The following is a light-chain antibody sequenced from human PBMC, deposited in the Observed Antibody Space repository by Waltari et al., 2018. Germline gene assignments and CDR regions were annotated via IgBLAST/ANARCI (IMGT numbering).Light chain of an antibody. CDR3: QQVNSFPRT. CDR2: DAS. J-gene: IGKJ1*01. Sequence: DIQMTQSPSSVSASVGDRVTLTCRASQGISSRLAWYQQKPGKAPKLLIYDASSLHSGVPSRFSGTGSGTDFTLTIRSLQPEDVATYYCQQVNSFPRTFGQGTTVEVK. V-gene: IGKV1-12*01. CDR1: QGISSR.